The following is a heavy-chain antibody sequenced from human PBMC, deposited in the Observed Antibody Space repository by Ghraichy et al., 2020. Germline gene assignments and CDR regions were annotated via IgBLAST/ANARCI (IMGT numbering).Heavy chain of an antibody. J-gene: IGHJ4*02. CDR2: ISGNSGNA. V-gene: IGHV1-18*04. CDR1: GYTFTTYG. Sequence: ASVKVSCKASGYTFTTYGITWVRQATGQGLEWMGWISGNSGNANYAQKFQGRVTMTTDTSTSKAYMELRSLTSDDTAVYYCARCGAEVTTHFNCWGQGTLVTVSS. CDR3: ARCGAEVTTHFNC. D-gene: IGHD2-21*02.